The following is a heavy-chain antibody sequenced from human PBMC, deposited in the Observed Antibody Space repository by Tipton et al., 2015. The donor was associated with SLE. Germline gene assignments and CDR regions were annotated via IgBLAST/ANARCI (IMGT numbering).Heavy chain of an antibody. D-gene: IGHD5-24*01. J-gene: IGHJ6*02. CDR2: VYYSGST. V-gene: IGHV4-39*07. Sequence: TLSLTCTVSGGSISRSSYYWAWIRQPPGKGLEWIGSVYYSGSTYYNPSLKSRVTISVDTSKSQFSLKLSSVTAADTAVYYCASHVGDGYMGYYYGMDVWGQGTTVTVSS. CDR3: ASHVGDGYMGYYYGMDV. CDR1: GGSISRSSYY.